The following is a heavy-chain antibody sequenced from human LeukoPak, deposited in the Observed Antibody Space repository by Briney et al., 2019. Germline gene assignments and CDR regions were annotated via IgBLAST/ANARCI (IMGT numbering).Heavy chain of an antibody. Sequence: GGSLRLSCAASGFTFSNAWMSWVRQAPGKGLEWVGRIKSKTDGGTTDYAAPVKGRFTISRDDSKNTLYLQMNSLKTEDTAVYYCTTAPRDSSSWYGWAQIGTEYFQHWGQGTLVTVSS. CDR3: TTAPRDSSSWYGWAQIGTEYFQH. V-gene: IGHV3-15*01. CDR1: GFTFSNAW. CDR2: IKSKTDGGTT. D-gene: IGHD6-13*01. J-gene: IGHJ1*01.